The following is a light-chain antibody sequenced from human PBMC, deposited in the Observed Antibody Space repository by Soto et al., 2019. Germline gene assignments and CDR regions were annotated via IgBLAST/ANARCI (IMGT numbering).Light chain of an antibody. CDR3: QHYNNWPPYT. Sequence: EIVLTQSPATLSVSPGERATLSCRASESVRTSLAWYQQKPGRSPSLLIYGASNRATGLPARFSGSGSGTEFTLTISSLQSEDCAVYYCQHYNNWPPYTFGQGTKVEIK. J-gene: IGKJ2*01. V-gene: IGKV3-15*01. CDR1: ESVRTS. CDR2: GAS.